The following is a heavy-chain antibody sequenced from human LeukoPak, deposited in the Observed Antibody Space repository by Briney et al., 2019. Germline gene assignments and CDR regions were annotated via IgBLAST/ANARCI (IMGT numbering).Heavy chain of an antibody. D-gene: IGHD6-13*01. CDR1: GFTFTNYW. CDR2: IKHDGSEQ. J-gene: IGHJ6*02. Sequence: GGSLRLSCAASGFTFTNYWMTWVRQAPGKGLEWVANIKHDGSEQYYVDSVKGRFTISRDNAKNSLYLQMNSLRAEDTALYHCARRISSSWSLAYGVYYYYGMDVWGQGTTVTVSS. CDR3: ARRISSSWSLAYGVYYYYGMDV. V-gene: IGHV3-7*03.